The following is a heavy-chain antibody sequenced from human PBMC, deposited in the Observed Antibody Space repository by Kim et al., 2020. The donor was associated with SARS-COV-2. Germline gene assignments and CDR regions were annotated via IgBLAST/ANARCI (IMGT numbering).Heavy chain of an antibody. CDR3: ATDTRHYYDSSGYYYYYGMDV. V-gene: IGHV1-24*01. CDR1: GYTLTELS. Sequence: ASVKVSCKVSGYTLTELSMHWVRQAPGKGLEWMGGFDPEDGETIYAQKFQGRVTMTEDTSTDTAYMELSSLRSEDTAVYYCATDTRHYYDSSGYYYYYGMDVWGQGTTVTVSS. D-gene: IGHD3-22*01. J-gene: IGHJ6*02. CDR2: FDPEDGET.